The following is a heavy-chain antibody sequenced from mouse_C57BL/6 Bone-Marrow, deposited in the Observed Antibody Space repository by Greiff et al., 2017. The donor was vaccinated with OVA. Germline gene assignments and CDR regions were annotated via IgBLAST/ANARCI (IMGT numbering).Heavy chain of an antibody. CDR3: ARNYYGSSYFWFAY. CDR2: IDPNSGGT. Sequence: QVQLQQPGAELVKPGASVKLSCKASGYTFTSYWMHWVKQRPGRGLEWIGRIDPNSGGTKYNEKFKSKATLTVDKPSSTAYMQLSSLISEDSAVYYCARNYYGSSYFWFAYWGQGTLVTVSA. J-gene: IGHJ3*01. V-gene: IGHV1-72*01. CDR1: GYTFTSYW. D-gene: IGHD1-1*01.